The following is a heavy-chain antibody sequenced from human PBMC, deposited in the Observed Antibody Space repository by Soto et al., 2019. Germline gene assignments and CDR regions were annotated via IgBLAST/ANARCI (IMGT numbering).Heavy chain of an antibody. CDR3: AHTKDSSGFLTS. CDR2: IHWNDDK. J-gene: IGHJ5*02. D-gene: IGHD3-22*01. CDR1: GFSLSVYGVR. V-gene: IGHV2-5*01. Sequence: SGPTLVNPTQTLTLTCRFSGFSLSVYGVRVIWFRQPPGETLEWLALIHWNDDKRYSPYLKSRLTITKDTSKNQVVLTLTNLDPLDTGTYFCAHTKDSSGFLTSWGQGILVTVPQ.